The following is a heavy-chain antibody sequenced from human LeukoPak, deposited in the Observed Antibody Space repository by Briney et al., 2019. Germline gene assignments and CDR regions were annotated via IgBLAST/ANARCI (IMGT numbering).Heavy chain of an antibody. D-gene: IGHD6-13*01. Sequence: GGSLRLSCAASGFTFSSYAMSWVRQAPGKGLERVGRIKSKTDGGTTDYAAPVKGRFTISRDDSKNTLYLQMNSLKTEDTAVYYCTTDPTAAAGNGYGMDVWGQGTTVTVSS. V-gene: IGHV3-15*01. CDR2: IKSKTDGGTT. CDR3: TTDPTAAAGNGYGMDV. CDR1: GFTFSSYA. J-gene: IGHJ6*02.